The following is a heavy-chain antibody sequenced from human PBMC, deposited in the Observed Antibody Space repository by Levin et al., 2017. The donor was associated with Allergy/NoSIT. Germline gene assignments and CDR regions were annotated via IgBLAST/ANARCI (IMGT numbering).Heavy chain of an antibody. V-gene: IGHV5-51*01. Sequence: GGSLRLSCKGSGYSFTSYWIGWVRQMPGKGLEWMGIIYPGDSDTRYSPSFRGQVILSADKSPSTAYLQWSSLKASDTAMYDCARQNGRYSGSFYGWGQGTMVTVSS. CDR3: ARQNGRYSGSFYG. D-gene: IGHD1-26*01. CDR2: IYPGDSDT. J-gene: IGHJ3*01. CDR1: GYSFTSYW.